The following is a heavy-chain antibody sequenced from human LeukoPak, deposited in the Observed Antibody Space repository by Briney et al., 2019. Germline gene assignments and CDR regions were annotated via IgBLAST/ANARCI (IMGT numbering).Heavy chain of an antibody. CDR1: GFTFSNYW. V-gene: IGHV3-74*01. D-gene: IGHD6-6*01. CDR3: VRDRSGSSSVY. Sequence: GGSLRLSCAASGFTFSNYWMHWFRQAPGKGLVWVSHINSDGSSTTYADSVKGRFTISRDNAKNTLYLQMNSLIAEDTAVYYCVRDRSGSSSVYWGQGTLVTVSS. CDR2: INSDGSST. J-gene: IGHJ4*02.